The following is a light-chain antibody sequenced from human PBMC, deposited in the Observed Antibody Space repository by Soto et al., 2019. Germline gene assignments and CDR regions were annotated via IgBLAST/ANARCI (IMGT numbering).Light chain of an antibody. CDR1: QSVRTY. CDR3: QQRNSWPPIT. V-gene: IGKV3-11*01. J-gene: IGKJ5*01. CDR2: DAS. Sequence: EFVLPQSNVTLSFSPGERATLSCRASQSVRTYLAWYQVKPGQAPRLLIYDASSRASGVPARFSGSGSGTDFTLTISSLEPEDFALYYCQQRNSWPPITFGQGTRLEI.